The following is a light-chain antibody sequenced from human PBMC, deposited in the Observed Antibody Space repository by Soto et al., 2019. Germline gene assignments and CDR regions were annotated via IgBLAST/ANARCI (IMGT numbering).Light chain of an antibody. Sequence: QSALTQPASVSGSPGQSITISCTGTSSVVGSYNLVSWYQQHPGKAPKLMIYEVSKRPSGVPNRFSGSKSGNTASLTISGLQAVDEAEYYCCSYAGSSTYVFGTGTKVTVL. J-gene: IGLJ1*01. CDR2: EVS. CDR1: SSVVGSYNL. CDR3: CSYAGSSTYV. V-gene: IGLV2-23*02.